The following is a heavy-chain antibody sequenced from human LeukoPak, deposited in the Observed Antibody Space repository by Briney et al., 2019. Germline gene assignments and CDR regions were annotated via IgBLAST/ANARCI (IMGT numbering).Heavy chain of an antibody. D-gene: IGHD2-15*01. CDR1: AYTFTSYG. J-gene: IGHJ4*02. CDR3: ARNLGYCSGGSCYSPAGYFDY. V-gene: IGHV1-18*04. Sequence: ASVKVSCKASAYTFTSYGISWVPQAPGQGLQSMQWIIAYNGNTNYAQKLQGRATMTTDTSTSTAYMELRSLRSDDTAVYYCARNLGYCSGGSCYSPAGYFDYWGQGTLVTVSS. CDR2: IIAYNGNT.